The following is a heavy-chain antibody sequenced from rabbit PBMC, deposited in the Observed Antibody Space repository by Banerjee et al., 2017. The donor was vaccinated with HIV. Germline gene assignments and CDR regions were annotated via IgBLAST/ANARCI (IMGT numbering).Heavy chain of an antibody. CDR2: IYAPEGST. J-gene: IGHJ4*01. CDR3: ARNIVTGENL. V-gene: IGHV1S47*01. CDR1: GFDISSYH. D-gene: IGHD4-1*01. Sequence: QEPLKESGGGLVQPGGSLTLTCTASGFDISSYHMSWVRQAPGKGLEWIGIIYAPEGSTDYASWAKGRFTISRNINLNTVDLQINSLTAADTATYFCARNIVTGENLWGPGTLVTVS.